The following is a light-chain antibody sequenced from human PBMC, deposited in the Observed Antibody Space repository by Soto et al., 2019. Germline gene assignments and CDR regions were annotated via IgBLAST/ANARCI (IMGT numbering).Light chain of an antibody. CDR2: DAS. V-gene: IGKV1-33*01. J-gene: IGKJ1*01. CDR1: EDIGFS. Sequence: DIQMTHSPSSLSVSVGDRVSSTCQSSEDIGFSVKWYHQKPGRPPKLLIYDASNLDAGIPSRFSGSGSQTDFTLTISSMQPEDAGTYYCQQHHTLPWTFGQGTKVDIK. CDR3: QQHHTLPWT.